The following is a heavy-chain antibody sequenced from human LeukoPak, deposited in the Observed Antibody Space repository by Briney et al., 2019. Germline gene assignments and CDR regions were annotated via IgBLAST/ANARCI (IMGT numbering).Heavy chain of an antibody. Sequence: KPGGSLRLSCAASGFTFSSYSMNWVRQAPGKGLEWVSSISSSSSYIYYADSVKGRFTISRDNSKNTLYLQMNSLRAEDTAVYYCAKDLDILTGYYYFDYWGQGTLVTVSS. J-gene: IGHJ4*02. D-gene: IGHD3-9*01. CDR3: AKDLDILTGYYYFDY. V-gene: IGHV3-21*04. CDR2: ISSSSSYI. CDR1: GFTFSSYS.